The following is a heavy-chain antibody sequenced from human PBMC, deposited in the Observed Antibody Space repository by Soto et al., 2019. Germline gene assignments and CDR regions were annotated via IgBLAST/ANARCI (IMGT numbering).Heavy chain of an antibody. CDR2: IIPILSIA. CDR1: GGTFSSYT. D-gene: IGHD6-19*01. J-gene: IGHJ6*02. CDR3: ASQWLVRSYYYYGMDV. Sequence: QVQLVQSGAEVKKPGSSVKVSCKASGGTFSSYTISWVRQAPGQGLEWMGRIIPILSIANYAQKFQGRVTITADKSTSTAYMELSSLRSEDTAVYYCASQWLVRSYYYYGMDVWGQGTTVTVSS. V-gene: IGHV1-69*02.